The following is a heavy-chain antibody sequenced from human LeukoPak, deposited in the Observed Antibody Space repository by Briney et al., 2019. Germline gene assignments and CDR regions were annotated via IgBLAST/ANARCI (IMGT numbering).Heavy chain of an antibody. CDR2: IRYDGSNK. Sequence: GGSLRLSCAASGFTFSTYGMHWVRQAPGKGLEWVAFIRYDGSNKYYADSVKGRFTISRDNSKITLFLQMNSLRAEDTAVYYCAKDASRNLYYSGGSCYFDYWGQGTLVTVSS. D-gene: IGHD2-15*01. CDR1: GFTFSTYG. J-gene: IGHJ4*02. CDR3: AKDASRNLYYSGGSCYFDY. V-gene: IGHV3-30*02.